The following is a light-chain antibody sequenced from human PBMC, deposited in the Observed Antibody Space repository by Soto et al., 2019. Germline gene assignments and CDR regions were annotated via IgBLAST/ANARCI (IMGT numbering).Light chain of an antibody. J-gene: IGLJ2*01. CDR3: SSYTSSTTVL. V-gene: IGLV2-14*03. CDR2: DVS. Sequence: QSALTQPASVSASPGQSIAISCTGTSSDVGGYDYVSWYQQHPGKAPKLMIYDVSERPSGVSDRFSGSKSGNTASLTISGLHAEDEAYYYCSSYTSSTTVLFGGGTKLTVL. CDR1: SSDVGGYDY.